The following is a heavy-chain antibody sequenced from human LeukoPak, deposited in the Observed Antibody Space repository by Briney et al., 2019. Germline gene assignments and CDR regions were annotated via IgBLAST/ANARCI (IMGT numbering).Heavy chain of an antibody. V-gene: IGHV4-34*01. CDR2: INHSGST. CDR1: GGSFSGYY. D-gene: IGHD3-3*01. CDR3: ARSGYVLRFLEWLSWFDP. Sequence: PSETLSLTCAVYGGSFSGYYWSWIRQPPGKGLEWIGEINHSGSTNYNPSLKSRVTISVDTSKNQFSLKLSSVTAADTAVYYCARSGYVLRFLEWLSWFDPWGQGTLVTVSS. J-gene: IGHJ5*02.